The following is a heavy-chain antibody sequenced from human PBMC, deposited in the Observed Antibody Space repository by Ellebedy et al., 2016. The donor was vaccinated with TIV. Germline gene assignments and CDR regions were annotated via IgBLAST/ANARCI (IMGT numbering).Heavy chain of an antibody. J-gene: IGHJ4*02. V-gene: IGHV3-66*01. CDR3: ANRVGTV. Sequence: PGGSLRLSCAGSGFAVTSTYMSWVRQAPGKGLEWASIIYSDGNTKYADSVKGRFTISIDSSENTLFLQMDSLRVEDTAVYFCANRVGTVWGQGALVTVSS. CDR2: IYSDGNT. CDR1: GFAVTSTY. D-gene: IGHD1-26*01.